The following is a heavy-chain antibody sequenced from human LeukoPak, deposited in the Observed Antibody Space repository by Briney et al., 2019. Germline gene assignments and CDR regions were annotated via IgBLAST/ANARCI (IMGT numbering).Heavy chain of an antibody. Sequence: PGGSLRLSCAASGFTFSSYAMSWVRQAPGKGLEWVSAITGGGGGTHYADSVKGRFTISRDNSKNTLYLQMNSLRVEDTAVYYCAKRVPGRYYCDYWGQGTVVTVSS. J-gene: IGHJ4*02. D-gene: IGHD1-14*01. CDR3: AKRVPGRYYCDY. CDR2: ITGGGGGT. V-gene: IGHV3-23*01. CDR1: GFTFSSYA.